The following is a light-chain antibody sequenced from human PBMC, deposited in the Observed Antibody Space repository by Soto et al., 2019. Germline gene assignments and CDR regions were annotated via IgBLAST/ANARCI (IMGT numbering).Light chain of an antibody. CDR3: QHYGPSTPYT. J-gene: IGKJ2*01. V-gene: IGKV3-20*01. Sequence: EIVLTQSPGTLSLSPGERATLSCRASRSFASSYLAWYQRKPGQSPRLLIYAASSRATGIPDRFTGSGSGTDFTLTISRVEPEDCAVYYCQHYGPSTPYTFGQGTKVEIK. CDR2: AAS. CDR1: RSFASSY.